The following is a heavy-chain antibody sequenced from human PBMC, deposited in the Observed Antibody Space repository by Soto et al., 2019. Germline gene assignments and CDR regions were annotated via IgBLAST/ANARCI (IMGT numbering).Heavy chain of an antibody. CDR2: IKQDGSEK. V-gene: IGHV3-7*01. CDR3: AKIAATPTRTTPDKYY. CDR1: GFTFSSYW. J-gene: IGHJ4*02. Sequence: EVQLVESGGGLVQPGGSLRLSCAASGFTFSSYWMSWVRQAPGKGLEWVANIKQDGSEKYYVDSVKGRFTISRDNAKNSLYLQMNSLRADDTAVYYCAKIAATPTRTTPDKYYWGQGTLVNVSS. D-gene: IGHD2-15*01.